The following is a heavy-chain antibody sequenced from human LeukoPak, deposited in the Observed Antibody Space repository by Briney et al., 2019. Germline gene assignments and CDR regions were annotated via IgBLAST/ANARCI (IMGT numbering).Heavy chain of an antibody. V-gene: IGHV4-31*03. J-gene: IGHJ5*02. CDR1: GGSISSGGYY. CDR3: AYGDYVDLFDP. D-gene: IGHD4-17*01. CDR2: IYYSGST. Sequence: TLSLICTVSGGSISSGGYYWSWIRQHPGKGLEWIGYIYYSGSTYYNPSLKSRVTISVDTSKNQFSLKLSSVTAADTAVYYCAYGDYVDLFDPWGQGTLVTVPS.